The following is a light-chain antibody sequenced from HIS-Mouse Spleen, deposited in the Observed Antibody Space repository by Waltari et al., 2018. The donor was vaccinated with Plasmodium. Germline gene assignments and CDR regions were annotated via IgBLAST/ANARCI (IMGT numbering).Light chain of an antibody. CDR3: QQSYSTPPT. V-gene: IGKV1-39*01. Sequence: LQMTQASSSLSASVGDRVTNPCRARPNISSYLNWYQQEPGKAPKLLIYAASSLQSGVPSRFSGSGSGTDFTLTISSLQPEDFATYYCQQSYSTPPTFGGGTKVEIK. J-gene: IGKJ4*01. CDR1: PNISSY. CDR2: AAS.